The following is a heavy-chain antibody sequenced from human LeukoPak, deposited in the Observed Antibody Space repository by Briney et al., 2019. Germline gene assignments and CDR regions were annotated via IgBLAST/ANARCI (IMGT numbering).Heavy chain of an antibody. Sequence: ASVKVSCKASGGTFSSYAISWVRQAPGQGLEWMGWINPNSGGTNYAQKFQGRVTMTRDTSISTAYMELSRLRSDDTAVYYCARTVREVYYFDYWGQGTLVTVSS. CDR2: INPNSGGT. D-gene: IGHD6-6*01. CDR3: ARTVREVYYFDY. J-gene: IGHJ4*02. V-gene: IGHV1-2*02. CDR1: GGTFSSYA.